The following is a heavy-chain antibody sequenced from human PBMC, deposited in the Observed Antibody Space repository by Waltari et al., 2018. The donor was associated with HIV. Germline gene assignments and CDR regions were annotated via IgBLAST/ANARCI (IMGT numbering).Heavy chain of an antibody. CDR3: ARDRYKYQLLSHDY. CDR1: GGSISSSSYY. D-gene: IGHD2-2*01. V-gene: IGHV4-39*07. Sequence: QLQLQESGPGLVKPSETLSLTCTVSGGSISSSSYYWGWIRQPPGKGLEWIGSIYYSGSTYYNPSLKSRVTISVDTSKNQFSLKLSSVTAADTAVYYCARDRYKYQLLSHDYWGQGTLVTVSS. J-gene: IGHJ4*02. CDR2: IYYSGST.